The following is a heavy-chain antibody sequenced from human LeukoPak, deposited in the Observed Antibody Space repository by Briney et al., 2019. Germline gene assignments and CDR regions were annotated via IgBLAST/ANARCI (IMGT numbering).Heavy chain of an antibody. CDR3: ARGDGSPQLDY. V-gene: IGHV3-48*01. CDR2: ISSSSSTI. J-gene: IGHJ4*02. D-gene: IGHD3-10*01. Sequence: GSLRLSCAASGFTFSSYSMNWVRQAPGKGLEWVSYISSSSSTIYYADSVKGRLTISRDNAKNSLYLQMNSLRAEDTAVYYCARGDGSPQLDYWGQGTLVTVSS. CDR1: GFTFSSYS.